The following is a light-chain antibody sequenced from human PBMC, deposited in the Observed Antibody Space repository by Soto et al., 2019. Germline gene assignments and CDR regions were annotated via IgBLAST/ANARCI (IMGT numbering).Light chain of an antibody. CDR3: AAWDDSLNGSYV. CDR2: SNN. V-gene: IGLV1-44*01. J-gene: IGLJ1*01. CDR1: RSNIGSNT. Sequence: QSVLTQPPSTSGTPGQRVTISCSGSRSNIGSNTVTWYQQLPGTAPKLLIYSNNQRPSGVPDRFSGSKSGTSASLAISGLQSEDEADYYCAAWDDSLNGSYVFGTGTRSP.